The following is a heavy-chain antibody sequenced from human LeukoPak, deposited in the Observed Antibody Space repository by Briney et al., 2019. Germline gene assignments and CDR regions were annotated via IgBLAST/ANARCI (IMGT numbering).Heavy chain of an antibody. J-gene: IGHJ3*02. CDR3: AAKPALTIFGVPLLEGGAFDI. CDR1: GGSISSGGYY. CDR2: IYYSGST. Sequence: PSQTLSLTCTVSGGSISSGGYYWSWIRQHPGKGLEWIGYIYYSGSTYYNPSLKSRVAISVDTSKNQFSLKLSSVTAADTAVYYCAAKPALTIFGVPLLEGGAFDIWGQGTMVTVSS. V-gene: IGHV4-31*03. D-gene: IGHD3-3*01.